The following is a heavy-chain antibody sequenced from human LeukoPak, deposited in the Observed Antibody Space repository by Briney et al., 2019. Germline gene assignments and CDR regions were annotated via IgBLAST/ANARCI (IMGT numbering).Heavy chain of an antibody. D-gene: IGHD2-2*01. CDR2: ISGSGGST. Sequence: PGGSLRLSCAASGFTFSSYAMSWVRQAPGKGLEWVSAISGSGGSTYYADSVKGRSTISRDNSKNTLYLQMNSLRAEDTAVYYCAKKYCSSTSCYFDYWGQGTLVTVSS. V-gene: IGHV3-23*01. CDR3: AKKYCSSTSCYFDY. J-gene: IGHJ4*02. CDR1: GFTFSSYA.